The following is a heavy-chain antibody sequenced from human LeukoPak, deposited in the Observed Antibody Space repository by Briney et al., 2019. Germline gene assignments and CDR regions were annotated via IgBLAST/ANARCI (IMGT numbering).Heavy chain of an antibody. Sequence: GGSLRLSCAASGFTFSDYYMSWIRQAPGKGLEWVSYISSSGSTIYYADSVKGRFTISRDNAKNSLYLQMNSLGAEDTAVYYCARDADYYGSGSYYTFDYWGQGTLVTVSS. CDR1: GFTFSDYY. CDR3: ARDADYYGSGSYYTFDY. CDR2: ISSSGSTI. J-gene: IGHJ4*02. V-gene: IGHV3-11*04. D-gene: IGHD3-10*01.